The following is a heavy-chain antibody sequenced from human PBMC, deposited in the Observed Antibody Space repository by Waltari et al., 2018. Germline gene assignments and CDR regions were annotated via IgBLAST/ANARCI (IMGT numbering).Heavy chain of an antibody. CDR3: ARRAAIAATGPTYYMDV. CDR1: GYSLSSARY. V-gene: IGHV4-38-2*01. CDR2: IDHSGST. J-gene: IGHJ6*03. Sequence: VQLQESGLGLVRPPGTLSLTCAVPGYSLSSARYWAWIRRPPGKGLGWIGSIDHSGSTYYNPSLKSRVTISVDTAKTQFSLKLSSVTAADTAVYYWARRAAIAATGPTYYMDVWGKGTTVTVSS. D-gene: IGHD6-13*01.